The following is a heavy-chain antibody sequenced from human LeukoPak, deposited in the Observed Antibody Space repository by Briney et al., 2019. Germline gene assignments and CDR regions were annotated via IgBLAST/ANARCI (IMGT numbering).Heavy chain of an antibody. CDR3: AREGRTGAFDI. J-gene: IGHJ3*02. D-gene: IGHD1-14*01. Sequence: ASVKVSCKASGYTFTGYYMHWVRQAPGQGLEWMGWISAYNGNTNYAQKLQGRVTMTTDTSTSTAYMELRSLRSDDTAVYYCAREGRTGAFDIWGQGTMVTVSS. CDR1: GYTFTGYY. V-gene: IGHV1-18*04. CDR2: ISAYNGNT.